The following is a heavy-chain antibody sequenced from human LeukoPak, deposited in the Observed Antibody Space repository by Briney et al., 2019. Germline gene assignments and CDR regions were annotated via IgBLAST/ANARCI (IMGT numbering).Heavy chain of an antibody. J-gene: IGHJ3*02. CDR3: VRGNYDNRGYSNAFDI. CDR1: GASISSSY. Sequence: SGTLSLTCTVSGASISSSYWSWIRQPPGKRLEWIGYIYYNGNINSNPSLKSRVTISADTSKNRFSLKLSSVTAADTAIYYCVRGNYDNRGYSNAFDIWGQGTMVTVSS. V-gene: IGHV4-59*01. CDR2: IYYNGNI. D-gene: IGHD3-22*01.